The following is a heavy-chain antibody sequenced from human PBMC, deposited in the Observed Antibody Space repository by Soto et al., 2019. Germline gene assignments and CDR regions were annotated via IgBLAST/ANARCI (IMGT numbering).Heavy chain of an antibody. V-gene: IGHV2-70*01. CDR2: IDWDDDK. CDR3: ARSIVGATTASYGMDV. D-gene: IGHD1-26*01. CDR1: GFSLSTSGMC. J-gene: IGHJ6*02. Sequence: SGPTLVNPTQTLTLTCTFSGFSLSTSGMCVSWIRQPPGKALEWLALIDWDDDKYYSTSLKTRLTISKDTPKNQVVLTMTNMDPVDTATYYCARSIVGATTASYGMDVWGQGTTVTVSS.